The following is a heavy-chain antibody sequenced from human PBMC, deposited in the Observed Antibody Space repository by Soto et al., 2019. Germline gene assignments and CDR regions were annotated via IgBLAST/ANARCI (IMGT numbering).Heavy chain of an antibody. Sequence: QVQLVQSGAEVKKPGSSVKVSCKSYGDDFNSYAIAWVRQAPGQGLEWMGGIIPILGRGNYAPKFQGRVTMTAEKSTRTAYMELSSLTSEDTAVYYCARARGYTDYWGQGTLVTVSS. D-gene: IGHD5-18*01. CDR1: GDDFNSYA. CDR2: IIPILGRG. CDR3: ARARGYTDY. J-gene: IGHJ4*02. V-gene: IGHV1-69*06.